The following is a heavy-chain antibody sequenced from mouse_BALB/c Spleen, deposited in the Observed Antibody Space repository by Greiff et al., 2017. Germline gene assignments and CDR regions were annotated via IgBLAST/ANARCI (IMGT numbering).Heavy chain of an antibody. CDR1: GYTFSSYW. V-gene: IGHV1-9*01. J-gene: IGHJ3*01. CDR2: ILPGSGST. CDR3: ARGDYRYDEGAWFAY. D-gene: IGHD2-14*01. Sequence: QVQLQQSGAELMKPGASVKISCKATGYTFSSYWIEWVKQRPGHGLEWIGEILPGSGSTNYNEKFKGKATFTADTSSNTAYMQLSSLTSEDSAVYYCARGDYRYDEGAWFAYWGQGTLVTVSA.